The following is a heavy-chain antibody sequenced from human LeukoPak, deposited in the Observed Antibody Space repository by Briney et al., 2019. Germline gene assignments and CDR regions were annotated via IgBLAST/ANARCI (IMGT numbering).Heavy chain of an antibody. CDR3: ARDCDRSGYYCY. CDR2: ISSSSSYT. Sequence: PGGSLGLSCAASGFTFSDYYMSWIRQAPGKGLEWVSYISSSSSYTNYADSVKGRFTISRDNAKNSLYLQMNSLRAEDTAVYYCARDCDRSGYYCYWSQGTLVTVSS. V-gene: IGHV3-11*05. D-gene: IGHD3-22*01. CDR1: GFTFSDYY. J-gene: IGHJ4*02.